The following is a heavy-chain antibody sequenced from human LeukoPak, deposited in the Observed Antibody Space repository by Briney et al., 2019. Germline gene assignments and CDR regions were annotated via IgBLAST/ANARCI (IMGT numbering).Heavy chain of an antibody. D-gene: IGHD2-2*01. CDR2: INPNSGGT. V-gene: IGHV1-2*02. CDR3: ARVGGEYCSSTSCLPFNWFDP. CDR1: GYTFTTYG. Sequence: AASVKVSCKASGYTFTTYGITWVRQAPGQGLEWMGWINPNSGGTNYAQKFQGRVTMTRDTSISTAYMELSRLRSDDTAVYYCARVGGEYCSSTSCLPFNWFDPWGQGTLVTVSS. J-gene: IGHJ5*02.